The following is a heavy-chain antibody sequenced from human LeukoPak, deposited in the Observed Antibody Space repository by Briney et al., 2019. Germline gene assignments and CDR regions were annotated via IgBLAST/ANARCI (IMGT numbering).Heavy chain of an antibody. CDR1: GGSISSYY. D-gene: IGHD6-19*01. J-gene: IGHJ4*02. CDR2: IYYSGST. Sequence: PSETLSLTCTVSGGSISSYYWSWIRQPPGKGLEWIGYIYYSGSTNYNPSLKSRVTISVDTSKNQFSLKLSSVTAADTAVYYCARAAIAVAGQFFDYWGQGTLVTVSS. V-gene: IGHV4-59*01. CDR3: ARAAIAVAGQFFDY.